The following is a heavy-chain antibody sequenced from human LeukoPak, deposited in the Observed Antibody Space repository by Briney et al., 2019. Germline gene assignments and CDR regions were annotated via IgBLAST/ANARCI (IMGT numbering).Heavy chain of an antibody. D-gene: IGHD2-2*01. CDR2: ISGSGGST. V-gene: IGHV3-23*01. J-gene: IGHJ6*02. CDR3: AKDLYSSSWLGNFYYGMDV. CDR1: GGSISSYY. Sequence: PSETLSLTCTVSGGSISSYYWSWVRQAPGKGLECVSVISGSGGSTNYADSVKGRFTISRDNSKNTLYLQTNSLRAEDTAVYYCAKDLYSSSWLGNFYYGMDVWGQGTTVTVSS.